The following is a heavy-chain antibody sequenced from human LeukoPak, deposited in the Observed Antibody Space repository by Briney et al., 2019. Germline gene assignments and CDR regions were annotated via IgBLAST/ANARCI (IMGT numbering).Heavy chain of an antibody. J-gene: IGHJ5*02. Sequence: SETLSLTCTVSGGSISSSSYYWGWIRQPPGKGLEWIGSIYYSGSTYYNPSLKSRVTISVDTSKNQFSLKLSSVTAADTAVYYCARERGTHNWFAPWGQGTLVTFSP. D-gene: IGHD3-16*01. CDR1: GGSISSSSYY. CDR2: IYYSGST. V-gene: IGHV4-39*07. CDR3: ARERGTHNWFAP.